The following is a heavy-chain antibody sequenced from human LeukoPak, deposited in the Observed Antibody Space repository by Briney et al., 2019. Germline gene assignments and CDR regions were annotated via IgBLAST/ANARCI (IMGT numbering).Heavy chain of an antibody. J-gene: IGHJ5*02. CDR1: GGTFSSYA. D-gene: IGHD3-22*01. Sequence: GASVKVSCKASGGTFSSYAISWVRQAPGQGLEWMGRIIPILGIANYAQKFQGRATITADKSTSTAYMELSSLRSEDTAVYYCASSSLSYDSSGSVNWFDPWGQGTLVTVSS. CDR2: IIPILGIA. CDR3: ASSSLSYDSSGSVNWFDP. V-gene: IGHV1-69*04.